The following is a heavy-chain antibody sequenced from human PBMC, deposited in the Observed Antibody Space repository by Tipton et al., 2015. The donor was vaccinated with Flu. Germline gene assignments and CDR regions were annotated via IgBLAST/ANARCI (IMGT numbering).Heavy chain of an antibody. CDR3: ARRGDYLIDK. CDR2: IYHSGST. J-gene: IGHJ4*02. Sequence: TLSLTCAVSGYSISSGYYWGWIRQPPGKGLEWIGSIYHSGSTYYNPSLKSRVTISVDTSKNQFSLKLSSVTAADTAVYYCARRGDYLIDKWGQGTLVTVSS. V-gene: IGHV4-38-2*01. CDR1: GYSISSGYY. D-gene: IGHD4-17*01.